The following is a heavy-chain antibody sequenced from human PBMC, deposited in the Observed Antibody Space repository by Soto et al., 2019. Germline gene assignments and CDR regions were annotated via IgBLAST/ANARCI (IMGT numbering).Heavy chain of an antibody. CDR1: GFTFSNAW. CDR3: TTAPPGPDAPKGYYCYYGMDV. V-gene: IGHV3-15*01. CDR2: IKSKTDGGTT. Sequence: EVQLVESGGGLVKPGGSLRLSCAASGFTFSNAWMSWVRQAPGKGLEWVGRIKSKTDGGTTDYAAPVKGRFTISRDDSKNTLYLQMNSLKTEDTAVYYCTTAPPGPDAPKGYYCYYGMDVWGQGTTVTVSS. D-gene: IGHD2-2*01. J-gene: IGHJ6*02.